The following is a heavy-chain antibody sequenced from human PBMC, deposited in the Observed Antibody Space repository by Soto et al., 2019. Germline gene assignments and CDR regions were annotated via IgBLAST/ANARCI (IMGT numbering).Heavy chain of an antibody. J-gene: IGHJ3*01. CDR1: GFIFSSYA. Sequence: GGSLRLSCAASGFIFSSYAMIWVRQAPGKGLEWVSAISGSGGSTYYADSVKGRFTISRDDSKNTLFLQMNSLKTEDTGVYYCTTATYYDILTPGAFDVWGQGTMVTVSS. CDR3: TTATYYDILTPGAFDV. V-gene: IGHV3-23*01. CDR2: ISGSGGST. D-gene: IGHD3-9*01.